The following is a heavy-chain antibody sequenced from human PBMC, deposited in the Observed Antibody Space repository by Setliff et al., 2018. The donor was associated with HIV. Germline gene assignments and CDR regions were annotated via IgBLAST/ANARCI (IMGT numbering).Heavy chain of an antibody. D-gene: IGHD3-9*01. V-gene: IGHV3-48*01. CDR3: ARDRPYTWDANDRINWLDS. CDR1: GFTFSSFS. J-gene: IGHJ5*01. CDR2: ISSDSKVI. Sequence: GGSLRLSCSASGFTFSSFSINWVRQAPGKGLEWVSHISSDSKVIYSADSVKGRFTISRDNAKNSLYLQMNSVTAADTAVYYCARDRPYTWDANDRINWLDSWGQGTLVTVSS.